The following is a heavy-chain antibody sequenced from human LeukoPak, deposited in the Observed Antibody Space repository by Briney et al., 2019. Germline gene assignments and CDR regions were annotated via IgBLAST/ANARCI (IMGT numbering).Heavy chain of an antibody. CDR3: TTVRADYDSSGYEEYFQH. J-gene: IGHJ1*01. CDR1: GFTFSNAW. Sequence: GGSLRLSCAASGFTFSNAWMSWVRQAPGKGLEWVGRIKSKNDGGTTDYAAPVKGRFTISRDDSKNTLYLQMNSLKTEDTAVYYCTTVRADYDSSGYEEYFQHWGQGTLVTVSS. CDR2: IKSKNDGGTT. V-gene: IGHV3-15*01. D-gene: IGHD3-22*01.